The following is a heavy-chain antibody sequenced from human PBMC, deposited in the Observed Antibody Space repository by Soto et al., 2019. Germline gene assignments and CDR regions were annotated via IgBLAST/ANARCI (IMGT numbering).Heavy chain of an antibody. CDR2: IKQDGSEK. CDR1: GFSLSSYW. Sequence: GGSLRLSCAASGFSLSSYWMNWVRQAPGKGLEWVANIKQDGSEKYYVDSVKGRFFISRDNAKNSLYLQVNSLRAEDTAVYYCARDGDASGWYHYGMDVWGQGTMVTVSS. CDR3: ARDGDASGWYHYGMDV. V-gene: IGHV3-7*01. D-gene: IGHD6-19*01. J-gene: IGHJ6*02.